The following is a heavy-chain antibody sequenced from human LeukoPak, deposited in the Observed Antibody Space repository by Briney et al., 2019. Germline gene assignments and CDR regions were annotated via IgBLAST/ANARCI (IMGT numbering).Heavy chain of an antibody. CDR3: ARDPMADFDY. CDR1: GFTFSTYA. J-gene: IGHJ4*02. Sequence: GGSLRLSCAASGFTFSTYAFHWVRQAPGKGLEWVAVISSDGKSRIYADSVKGRFTISRDNSKNRLFLQMNSRRTEDTAVYYCARDPMADFDYWGQGALVTVSS. D-gene: IGHD2-8*01. V-gene: IGHV3-30*04. CDR2: ISSDGKSR.